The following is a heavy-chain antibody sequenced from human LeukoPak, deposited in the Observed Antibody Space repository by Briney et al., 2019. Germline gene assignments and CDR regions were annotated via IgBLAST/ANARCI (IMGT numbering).Heavy chain of an antibody. D-gene: IGHD3-10*01. V-gene: IGHV3-48*03. CDR1: GFTFMSYE. J-gene: IGHJ6*02. CDR3: ARERSYYDRFYYYYYGMDV. CDR2: IDTSGDTK. Sequence: GGSLRLSCEASGFTFMSYEMNWVRQLPGKGLEWVSYIDTSGDTKYYADSVRGRFTISRDNAKNLLYLQMNNLRAEDTAVYYCARERSYYDRFYYYYYGMDVWGQGTTVTVSS.